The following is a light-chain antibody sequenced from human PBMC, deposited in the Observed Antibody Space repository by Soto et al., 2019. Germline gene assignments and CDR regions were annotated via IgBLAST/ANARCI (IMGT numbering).Light chain of an antibody. J-gene: IGLJ1*01. Sequence: QSALTQPASVSGSPGHSITISCTGTSSDVGGYNYVSWYQQHPGKAPKLMIYDVSNRPSGVSNRFSGSKSGNTASLTISGLQAEDEADYYCSSHTSSSTPFYVFGTGTKVTVL. V-gene: IGLV2-14*01. CDR1: SSDVGGYNY. CDR3: SSHTSSSTPFYV. CDR2: DVS.